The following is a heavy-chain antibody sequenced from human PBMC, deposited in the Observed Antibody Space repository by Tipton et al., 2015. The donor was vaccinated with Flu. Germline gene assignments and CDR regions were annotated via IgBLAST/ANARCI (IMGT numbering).Heavy chain of an antibody. J-gene: IGHJ4*02. D-gene: IGHD3-10*01. CDR2: INHGGST. CDR3: ARVLKRGFGEIYIDC. CDR1: GGSFSGHY. V-gene: IGHV4-34*01. Sequence: TLSLTCAVYGGSFSGHYWTWIRQPPGKGLEWIGEINHGGSTNCNPSLKSRVTISADTSKNQFSLKVTSLTAADTAVYYCARVLKRGFGEIYIDCWGLGTLVTVSS.